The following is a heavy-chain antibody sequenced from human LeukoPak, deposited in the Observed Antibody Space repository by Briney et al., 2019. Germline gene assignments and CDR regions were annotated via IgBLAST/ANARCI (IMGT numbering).Heavy chain of an antibody. Sequence: ASVKVSCKASGGTFSSYAISWVRQAPGQGLEWMGGIIPIFGTANYAQKFQGRVTITADESTSTAYMELSSLRSEDTAMYYCARNPWFGELPTWNSSGYYYSWFDPWGQGTLVTVSS. CDR3: ARNPWFGELPTWNSSGYYYSWFDP. CDR2: IIPIFGTA. J-gene: IGHJ5*02. V-gene: IGHV1-69*13. D-gene: IGHD3-22*01. CDR1: GGTFSSYA.